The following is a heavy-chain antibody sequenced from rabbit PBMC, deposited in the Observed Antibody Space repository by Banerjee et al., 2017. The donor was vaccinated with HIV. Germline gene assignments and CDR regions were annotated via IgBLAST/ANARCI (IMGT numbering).Heavy chain of an antibody. J-gene: IGHJ6*01. Sequence: QLKQSGGGLVQPGGSLKLSCKGSGFDFSSYYMSWVRQAPGKGLEWIGYIDPFFGTTYYANWVNGRFTISNDNAQNTVFLQMTSLTAADTATYFCARDGAGGSYFALWGPGTLVTVS. CDR3: ARDGAGGSYFAL. V-gene: IGHV1S7*01. D-gene: IGHD8-1*01. CDR1: GFDFSSYY. CDR2: IDPFFGTT.